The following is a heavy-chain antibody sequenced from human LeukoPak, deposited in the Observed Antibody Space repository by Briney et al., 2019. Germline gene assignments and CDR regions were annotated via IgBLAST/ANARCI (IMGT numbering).Heavy chain of an antibody. Sequence: GGSLRLSCAASGFTFSSYAMHWVRQAPGKGLEWVAVISYDGSNKYYADSVKGRFTISRDNSKNTLYLQMNSLRPEDTAVYYCARLSGGRKYFDYWGQGTLVTVSS. CDR1: GFTFSSYA. J-gene: IGHJ4*02. D-gene: IGHD2-15*01. V-gene: IGHV3-30-3*01. CDR2: ISYDGSNK. CDR3: ARLSGGRKYFDY.